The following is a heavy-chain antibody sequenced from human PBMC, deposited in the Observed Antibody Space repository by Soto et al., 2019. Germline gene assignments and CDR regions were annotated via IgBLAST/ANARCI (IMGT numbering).Heavy chain of an antibody. CDR3: AREVKQWVYDYGMDA. V-gene: IGHV1-69*01. CDR1: GGTFSSYD. Sequence: QVQLVQSGAEVKKPGSSVKVSCKASGGTFSSYDISWVRQAPGQGLEWMGGIIPIFGTANYAQKFQVRVTMTEDESTSTAYVDMRSLKSEDKAGYYCAREVKQWVYDYGMDAWGQGTTVTVTS. D-gene: IGHD6-19*01. J-gene: IGHJ6*02. CDR2: IIPIFGTA.